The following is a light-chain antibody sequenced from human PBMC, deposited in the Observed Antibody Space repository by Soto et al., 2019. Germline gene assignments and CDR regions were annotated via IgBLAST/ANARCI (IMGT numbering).Light chain of an antibody. CDR2: GAS. V-gene: IGKV3-20*01. Sequence: EIVLTQSPGTLSLSPGERATLSCRASQSVSSTYLAWLQQKAGQAPRLLIHGASSWAIGIPARFSGSGSATDFTLTISRLEPEDFAVYYCQQYGSSRWTFGQGTKVDIK. J-gene: IGKJ1*01. CDR3: QQYGSSRWT. CDR1: QSVSSTY.